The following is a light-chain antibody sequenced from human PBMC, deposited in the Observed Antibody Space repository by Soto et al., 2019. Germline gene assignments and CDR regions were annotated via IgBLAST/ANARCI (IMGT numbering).Light chain of an antibody. V-gene: IGKV3-11*01. CDR2: DAS. J-gene: IGKJ5*01. CDR3: QQRFNWQVT. Sequence: EIVLTQSPFTLSFSPWERATLSFMASHSINNYLAWYQQKPGQAPRLLIYDASNKATGIPARFSGSGSGTDFTLTISSLEPEDFAVYYCQQRFNWQVTFGQGTRLEI. CDR1: HSINNY.